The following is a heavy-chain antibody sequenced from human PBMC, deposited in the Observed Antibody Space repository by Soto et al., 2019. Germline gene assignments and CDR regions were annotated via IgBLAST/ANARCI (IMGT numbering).Heavy chain of an antibody. V-gene: IGHV4-59*01. CDR3: ARGFGELYYFDY. D-gene: IGHD3-10*01. CDR2: IYYSGST. J-gene: IGHJ4*02. CDR1: GGSISSYY. Sequence: PSETLSLTCTVSGGSISSYYWSWIRQPPGKGLEWIGYIYYSGSTNYNPSLKSRVTISVDTSKNQFSLKLSSVTAADTAVYYCARGFGELYYFDYWGQGTLVT.